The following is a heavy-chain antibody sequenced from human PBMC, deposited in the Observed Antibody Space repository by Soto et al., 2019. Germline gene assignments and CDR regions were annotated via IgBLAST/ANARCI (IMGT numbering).Heavy chain of an antibody. Sequence: PGGSLRLSCVASGFTVSGSYMTWVRQAPGKGLEWVSVMYSAGDTYYADSVKGRFTVSRDNSKNTLYLQMNSLRAEDTAVYYCAKDFAGTPDYWGQGTLVTVSS. J-gene: IGHJ4*02. CDR1: GFTVSGSY. CDR3: AKDFAGTPDY. CDR2: MYSAGDT. D-gene: IGHD6-13*01. V-gene: IGHV3-66*02.